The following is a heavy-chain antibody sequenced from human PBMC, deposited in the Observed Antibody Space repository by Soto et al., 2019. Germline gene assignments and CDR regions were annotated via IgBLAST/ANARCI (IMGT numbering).Heavy chain of an antibody. CDR3: ARGEDGLGYRTRYYYYGMDV. D-gene: IGHD5-18*01. Sequence: QVQLQESGPGLVKPSETLSLTCTVSGGSVSSGSYYWSWIRQPPGKGLEWIGYIYYSGSTNYNPSLKSRVTIPVDTSKTQFSLKLSSVTAADTAVYYWARGEDGLGYRTRYYYYGMDVWGQGTTVTVSS. CDR2: IYYSGST. J-gene: IGHJ6*02. V-gene: IGHV4-61*01. CDR1: GGSVSSGSYY.